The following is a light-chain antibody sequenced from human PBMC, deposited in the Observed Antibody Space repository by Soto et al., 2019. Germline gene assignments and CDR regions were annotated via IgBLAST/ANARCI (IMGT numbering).Light chain of an antibody. Sequence: QSVLTQSSSASASLGSSVKLTCTLSSGHSSYIIAWHQQQPGKAPRYLMKLEGSGSYNKGSGVPDRFSGSSSGADRYLTISNLQFEDDADYYCGTWDSNTHTVFGGGTKLTVL. CDR2: LEGSGSY. V-gene: IGLV4-60*02. CDR1: SGHSSYI. CDR3: GTWDSNTHTV. J-gene: IGLJ3*02.